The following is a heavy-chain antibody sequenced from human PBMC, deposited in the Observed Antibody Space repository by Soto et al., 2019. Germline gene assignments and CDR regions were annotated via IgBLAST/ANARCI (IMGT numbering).Heavy chain of an antibody. Sequence: SETLSLTXTVSGDSISSSSYYWVWIRQPPGRGLEWIGSIFYSGTTYYNPSLKSRVTISIDTSKNQFSLKLTSVTAADTAVYYCAKTGPYDILTYWYFDLWGRGTLVTVSS. CDR1: GDSISSSSYY. CDR2: IFYSGTT. CDR3: AKTGPYDILTYWYFDL. V-gene: IGHV4-39*01. J-gene: IGHJ2*01. D-gene: IGHD3-9*01.